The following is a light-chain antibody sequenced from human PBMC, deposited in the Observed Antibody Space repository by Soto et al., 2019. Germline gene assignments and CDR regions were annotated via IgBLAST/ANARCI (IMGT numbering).Light chain of an antibody. Sequence: QSALAQPASVSGPPGQSVTISCTGTSSDIGAYKYVSWYQHHPGKSPRLLIYEVSNRPSGVSNRFSASKSGNTASLTISGLQAEDEADYYCCSYRSSSTLVFGGGTKVTVL. V-gene: IGLV2-14*01. CDR1: SSDIGAYKY. J-gene: IGLJ2*01. CDR3: CSYRSSSTLV. CDR2: EVS.